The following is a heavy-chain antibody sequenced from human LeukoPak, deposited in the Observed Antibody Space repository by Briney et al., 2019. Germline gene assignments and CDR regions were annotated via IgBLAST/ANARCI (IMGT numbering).Heavy chain of an antibody. CDR1: GGSISSYY. J-gene: IGHJ5*02. Sequence: SSETLSLTCTVSGGSISSYYWSWIRQPPGKGLEWIGYIYYSGSTNYNPSLKSRVTISVDTSKNQFSLKLSSVTAADTAVYYCARGGAEAWRIRSPFDPWGQGTLVTVSS. V-gene: IGHV4-59*01. CDR2: IYYSGST. CDR3: ARGGAEAWRIRSPFDP. D-gene: IGHD6-19*01.